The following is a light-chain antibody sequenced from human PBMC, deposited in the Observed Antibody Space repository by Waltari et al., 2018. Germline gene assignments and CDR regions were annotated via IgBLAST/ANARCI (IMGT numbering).Light chain of an antibody. CDR1: TSDVGGYNY. J-gene: IGLJ1*01. CDR2: DVS. Sequence: QSALTQPASVSGSPGQSITISCTGTTSDVGGYNYVPWYQQHPGKAPKLMIHDVSKRPSGVSDRFSGSKSGNTASLTISGLQTEDEADYYCSSYSRSSTFYVFGTGTKVTVL. CDR3: SSYSRSSTFYV. V-gene: IGLV2-14*03.